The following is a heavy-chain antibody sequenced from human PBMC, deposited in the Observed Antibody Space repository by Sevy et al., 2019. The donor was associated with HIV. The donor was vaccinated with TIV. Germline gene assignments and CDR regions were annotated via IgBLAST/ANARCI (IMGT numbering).Heavy chain of an antibody. D-gene: IGHD1-26*01. V-gene: IGHV4-59*08. Sequence: SETLSLTCTVSGGSITSLYWNWIRQPPGKGLEWIANIYYNGHINYNPSLKSRVTLSLDTSKNQFSLRLSSVTAADMVMYYCAGENAWGRGYSWGQGTLVTVSS. CDR3: AGENAWGRGYS. CDR2: IYYNGHI. J-gene: IGHJ4*02. CDR1: GGSITSLY.